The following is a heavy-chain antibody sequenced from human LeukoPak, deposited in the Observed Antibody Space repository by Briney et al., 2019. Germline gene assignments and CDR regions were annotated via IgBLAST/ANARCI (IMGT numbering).Heavy chain of an antibody. Sequence: PGGSLRLSCAASGFTFSSYGMHWVSQAPGKGLEWVAFIRYDGSDKYYADSVKGRFTISRDNSKNTLYVQMNSLRAEDTAVYYCTKDYYAFDVWGQGTMVTVSS. CDR2: IRYDGSDK. CDR3: TKDYYAFDV. CDR1: GFTFSSYG. D-gene: IGHD3-10*01. V-gene: IGHV3-30*02. J-gene: IGHJ3*01.